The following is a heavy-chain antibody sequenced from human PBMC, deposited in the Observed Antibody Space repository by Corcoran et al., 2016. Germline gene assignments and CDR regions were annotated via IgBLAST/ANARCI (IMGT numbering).Heavy chain of an antibody. J-gene: IGHJ6*02. V-gene: IGHV3-48*04. CDR2: ISSSSSTI. D-gene: IGHD3-22*01. CDR1: GFTFSSYS. Sequence: EVQLVESGGGLVQPGGSLRLSCAASGFTFSSYSMNWVRQAPGKGLEWVSYISSSSSTIYYADSVKGRFTISRDNSKNSLYLQMNSLRAEDTAVYYCAREVYYDDSSGYLAYYYYYGMDVWGQGTTVTGSS. CDR3: AREVYYDDSSGYLAYYYYYGMDV.